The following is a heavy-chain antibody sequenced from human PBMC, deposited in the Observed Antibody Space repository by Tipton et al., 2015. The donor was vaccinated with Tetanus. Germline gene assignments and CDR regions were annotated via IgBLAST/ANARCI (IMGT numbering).Heavy chain of an antibody. CDR3: ARASSGWYGLDFDY. J-gene: IGHJ4*02. D-gene: IGHD6-19*01. V-gene: IGHV4-30-4*01. CDR1: GGSISSGDYY. CDR2: IYYSGST. Sequence: TLSLTCTVSGGSISSGDYYWSWIRQPPGKGLEWIGYIYYSGSTHYNPSLKSRVTISVDTSKNQFSLKLSSVTAADTAVYYCARASSGWYGLDFDYWGQGTLVTVSS.